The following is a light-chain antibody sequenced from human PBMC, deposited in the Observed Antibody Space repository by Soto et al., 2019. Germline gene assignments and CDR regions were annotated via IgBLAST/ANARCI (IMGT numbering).Light chain of an antibody. Sequence: EIVLTQSPGTLSLSPRERATLSCRASQSVSNNYLARYQQKPGQAPSLLIYGASSRATGIPDRFTGSGSVTDFTLNISSLEPEHCAVYCSHQYGSSPYSFGQATKLEIK. J-gene: IGKJ2*01. CDR1: QSVSNNY. CDR3: HQYGSSPYS. CDR2: GAS. V-gene: IGKV3-20*01.